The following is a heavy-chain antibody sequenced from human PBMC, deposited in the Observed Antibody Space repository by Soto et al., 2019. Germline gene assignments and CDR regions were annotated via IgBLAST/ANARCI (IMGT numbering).Heavy chain of an antibody. CDR2: IYWDDDK. CDR1: GFSLSSYGMG. J-gene: IGHJ4*02. Sequence: QITLKESGPTLVRPAQTLTLTCGFSGFSLSSYGMGVAWIRQPPGKALEWLALIYWDDDKRYSPSLKDRLAIYKDTSSNQVVPTITNMDPGDTATYFCAHAGDYDLLTFDHWGPGTLVSVSS. CDR3: AHAGDYDLLTFDH. V-gene: IGHV2-5*02. D-gene: IGHD4-17*01.